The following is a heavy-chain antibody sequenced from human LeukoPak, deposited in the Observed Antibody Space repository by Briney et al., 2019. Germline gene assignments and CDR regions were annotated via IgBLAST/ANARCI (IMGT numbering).Heavy chain of an antibody. CDR1: GFTFSRYW. CDR2: MNSDGSST. V-gene: IGHV3-74*01. J-gene: IGHJ6*02. D-gene: IGHD1-1*01. Sequence: QTGGSLRLSCAASGFTFSRYWMHWVRQAPGKGPVWVSRMNSDGSSTSYADSVKGRFTISRDNAKNTLYLQMNSLRAEDTPVYYCARGNAAYYYGMDVWGQGTTVTVSS. CDR3: ARGNAAYYYGMDV.